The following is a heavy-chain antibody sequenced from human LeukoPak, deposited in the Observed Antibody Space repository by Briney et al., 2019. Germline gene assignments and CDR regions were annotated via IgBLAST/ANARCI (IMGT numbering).Heavy chain of an antibody. V-gene: IGHV4-59*01. CDR2: IYYNGNT. Sequence: SETLSLTCSVSDGSINSYYWNWIRRPPGKGLEWIGYIYYNGNTNYSPSLKSRVTMSVDTSKNLFSLKVSSVTAADTAVYYCARGRSNYYGMDVWGQGTTATVSS. CDR1: DGSINSYY. D-gene: IGHD1-26*01. J-gene: IGHJ6*02. CDR3: ARGRSNYYGMDV.